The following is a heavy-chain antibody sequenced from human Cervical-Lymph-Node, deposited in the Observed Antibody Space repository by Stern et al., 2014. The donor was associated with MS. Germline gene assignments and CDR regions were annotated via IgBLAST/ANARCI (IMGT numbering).Heavy chain of an antibody. Sequence: EVQLVESGGDLVQPGRSLRLSCAASGFTFDDFAMHWVRQAPGKGLEWVSGISWDRGTKGYADSVKGRFTISRDNAKNSLYLQMTSLRVEDTALYYCAKDTGSSGNGYYYYYGMDVRGQGTTVTVSS. CDR1: GFTFDDFA. CDR3: AKDTGSSGNGYYYYYGMDV. CDR2: ISWDRGTK. V-gene: IGHV3-9*01. D-gene: IGHD3-22*01. J-gene: IGHJ6*02.